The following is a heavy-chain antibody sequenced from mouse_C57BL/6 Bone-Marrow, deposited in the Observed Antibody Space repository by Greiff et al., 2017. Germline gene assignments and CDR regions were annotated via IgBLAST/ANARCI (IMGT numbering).Heavy chain of an antibody. J-gene: IGHJ1*03. CDR2: ICPGGGP. CDR3: ARKRTDGYHAGWYFDV. Sequence: VMLVESGPGLVAPSQSLSITCTVSGFSLTSYAISWVRQPLGKGLEWLGVICPGGGPNYNSAINSSLSLCTDNSKSHVCLKMNSLQTDDTARYYCARKRTDGYHAGWYFDVWGTGTTVTVSA. D-gene: IGHD2-3*01. V-gene: IGHV2-9-1*01. CDR1: GFSLTSYA.